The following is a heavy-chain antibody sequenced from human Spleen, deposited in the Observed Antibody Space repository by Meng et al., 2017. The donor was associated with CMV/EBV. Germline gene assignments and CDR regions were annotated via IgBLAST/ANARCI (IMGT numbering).Heavy chain of an antibody. CDR1: GFTFSSYA. CDR3: ARSLTRNNYYHAIDV. V-gene: IGHV3-23*01. Sequence: GGSLRLSCAASGFTFSSYAMHWVRQAPGKGLEWVSGISASGGSTYYADSVKGRFTISRDNSKNTLYLQMNSLRTEDSAVYYCARSLTRNNYYHAIDVWGQGTTVTVSS. J-gene: IGHJ6*02. CDR2: ISASGGST. D-gene: IGHD1-14*01.